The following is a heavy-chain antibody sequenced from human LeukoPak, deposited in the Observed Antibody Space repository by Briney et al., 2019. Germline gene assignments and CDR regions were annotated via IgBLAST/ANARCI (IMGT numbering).Heavy chain of an antibody. J-gene: IGHJ6*02. CDR1: GFTFNIYG. D-gene: IGHD3-10*01. CDR3: ARGGYYLYGMDV. Sequence: PGGSLRLSCAASGFTFNIYGMSWVRQAPGKGLEWVSTISSGGDRTYYADSVKGRFTISRDNSKNTLYLQMNSLRAEDTAVYYCARGGYYLYGMDVWGQGTTVTVSS. CDR2: ISSGGDRT. V-gene: IGHV3-23*01.